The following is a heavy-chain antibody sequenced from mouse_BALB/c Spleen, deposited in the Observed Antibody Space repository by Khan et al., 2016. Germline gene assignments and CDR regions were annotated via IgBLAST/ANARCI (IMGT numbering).Heavy chain of an antibody. CDR2: IDPENGDT. V-gene: IGHV14-4*02. D-gene: IGHD1-1*01. CDR1: GFTFKNYY. J-gene: IGHJ2*01. CDR3: HAIYDGSDVYFEF. Sequence: VQLQQSGAELVRPGASVKLSCTASGFTFKNYYMHWVKQRPEQGLEWIGWIDPENGDTEYAQKFQGQATMTADKSSNAAYLQFSSLTSEDSAVFYCHAIYDGSDVYFEFGGQGTTLTVSS.